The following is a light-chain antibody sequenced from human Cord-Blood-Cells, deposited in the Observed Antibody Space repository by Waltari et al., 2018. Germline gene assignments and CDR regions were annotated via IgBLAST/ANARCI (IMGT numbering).Light chain of an antibody. Sequence: SSELTQPPSVSVSPGKTASITCPGVKLGDKYACWYQQKPGQSPVLVLYQDSKRPSGIPERFSGSNSGNTATLTSSGTQAMDEADYYCQAWDSSTDPPGDVVFGGGTKLTVL. J-gene: IGLJ2*01. V-gene: IGLV3-1*01. CDR1: KLGDKY. CDR3: QAWDSSTDPPGDVV. CDR2: QDS.